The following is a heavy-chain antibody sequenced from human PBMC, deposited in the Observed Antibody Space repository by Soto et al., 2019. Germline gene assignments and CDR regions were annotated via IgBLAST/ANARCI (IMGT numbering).Heavy chain of an antibody. CDR1: GFTFSYHA. CDR3: ARGTTTSAFSAMDV. D-gene: IGHD1-1*01. Sequence: QVQLVESGGGVVQPGRSLRLSCAASGFTFSYHALNWVRQAPGKGLEWVAVISYDGDNKYIAESVKGRFTISRDNSKNTVSLQMNSLRTEDTAMYFCARGTTTSAFSAMDVWGQGTKVTVYS. CDR2: ISYDGDNK. V-gene: IGHV3-30-3*01. J-gene: IGHJ6*02.